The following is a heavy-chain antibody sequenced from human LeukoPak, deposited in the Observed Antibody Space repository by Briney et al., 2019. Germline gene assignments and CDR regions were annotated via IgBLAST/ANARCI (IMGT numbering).Heavy chain of an antibody. CDR2: ISDRARNT. V-gene: IGHV3-23*01. J-gene: IGHJ4*02. Sequence: GGSLRLSCVVSGFNFRDAAMNWVRQTPGKGLEWVSTISDRARNTHYADSVNGRFTISRDDFLNMVYLQMDRLTVEDTAVYYCTTRLQHHFDYWGQGTQVTVSS. CDR1: GFNFRDAA. CDR3: TTRLQHHFDY. D-gene: IGHD4-11*01.